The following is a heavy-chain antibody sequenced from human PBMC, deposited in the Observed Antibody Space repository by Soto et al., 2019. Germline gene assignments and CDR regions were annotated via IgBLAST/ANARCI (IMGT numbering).Heavy chain of an antibody. V-gene: IGHV1-69*10. CDR1: GGTFSSYA. CDR2: IIPILGIA. J-gene: IGHJ3*02. CDR3: ARDREDILLVPAADSGDYAHAFDI. Sequence: ASVKVSCKASGGTFSSYAISWVRQAPGQGLEWMGGIIPILGIANYAQKFQGRVTITADKSTSTAYMELSSLRSEDTAVYYCARDREDILLVPAADSGDYAHAFDIWGQGTMVTVSS. D-gene: IGHD2-2*01.